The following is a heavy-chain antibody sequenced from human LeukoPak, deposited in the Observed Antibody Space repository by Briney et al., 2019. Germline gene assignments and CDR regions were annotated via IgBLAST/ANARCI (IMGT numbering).Heavy chain of an antibody. D-gene: IGHD3-9*01. CDR2: INPNSGGT. V-gene: IGHV1-2*02. CDR1: GYTFTGYY. J-gene: IGHJ4*02. Sequence: ASVKVSCKASGYTFTGYYMHWVRQAPGQGLEWIGWINPNSGGTNYAQKFQGRVTMTRDTSISTAYMELSRLRSDDTAVYYCARDRAIYDILTGYRDNFDYWGQGTLVTVSS. CDR3: ARDRAIYDILTGYRDNFDY.